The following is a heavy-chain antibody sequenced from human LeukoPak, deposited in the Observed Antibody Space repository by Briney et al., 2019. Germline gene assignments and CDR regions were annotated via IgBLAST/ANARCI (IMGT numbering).Heavy chain of an antibody. D-gene: IGHD1-26*01. V-gene: IGHV4-39*01. J-gene: IGHJ4*02. CDR3: ARHLGPYSASYLDY. CDR1: GGSISSYY. Sequence: SETLSLTCTVSGGSISSYYWGWIRQSPGKGLEWIGSVNYAVNTYYNPSLKSRVTISADTSKNQFSLKMNFVTAADTALYYCARHLGPYSASYLDYWGQGSLVTVSS. CDR2: VNYAVNT.